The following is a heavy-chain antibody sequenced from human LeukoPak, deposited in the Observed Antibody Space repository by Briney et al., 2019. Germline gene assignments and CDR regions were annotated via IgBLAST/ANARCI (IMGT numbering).Heavy chain of an antibody. CDR1: GGSISSGGYY. V-gene: IGHV4-31*03. D-gene: IGHD6-13*01. J-gene: IGHJ4*02. CDR3: ARAPGYSSSWLFDY. Sequence: SETLSLTCTVSGGSISSGGYYWSWIRQHPGKGLEWIGYIYYGGSTYYNPSLKSRVTISVDTSKNQFSLKLSSVTAADTAVYYCARAPGYSSSWLFDYWGQGTLVTVSS. CDR2: IYYGGST.